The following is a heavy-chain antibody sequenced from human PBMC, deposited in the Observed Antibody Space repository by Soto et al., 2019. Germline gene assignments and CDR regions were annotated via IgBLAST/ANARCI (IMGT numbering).Heavy chain of an antibody. CDR1: GGSFSGYY. J-gene: IGHJ6*03. CDR3: ARGRYSSSWVQRYMDG. CDR2: INHSGST. V-gene: IGHV4-34*01. D-gene: IGHD6-13*01. Sequence: SETLSLTCAVYGGSFSGYYWSWIRQPPGKGLEWIGEINHSGSTNYNPSLKSRVTISVDTSKNQFSLKLSSVTAADTAVYYCARGRYSSSWVQRYMDGWGKGTTVTVSS.